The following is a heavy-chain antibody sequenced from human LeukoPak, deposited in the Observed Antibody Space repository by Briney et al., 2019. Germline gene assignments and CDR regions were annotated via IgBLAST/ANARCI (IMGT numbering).Heavy chain of an antibody. Sequence: SQTLSLTCAISGDSVSSNSSAWTWIRQSPSRGLEWLGRTCYRSKWYSEYALSVKSRITINPDTSKNQFSLQLNSVTPEDAAVYYCAREDRRAFDSWGQGTLVTVSS. CDR2: TCYRSKWYS. J-gene: IGHJ4*02. CDR3: AREDRRAFDS. V-gene: IGHV6-1*01. CDR1: GDSVSSNSSA.